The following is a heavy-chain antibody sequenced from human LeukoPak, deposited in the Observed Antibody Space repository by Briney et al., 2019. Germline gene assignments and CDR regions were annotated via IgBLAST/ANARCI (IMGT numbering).Heavy chain of an antibody. V-gene: IGHV1-18*01. CDR3: ARAPMVFGVDPEQHHFDT. D-gene: IGHD3-3*01. CDR2: ISGYNGNR. J-gene: IGHJ4*02. Sequence: GASVKVSCKTSDYDFFSFGISWVRQAPGQGLEWMGWISGYNGNRKIAQNFQRRISLTTDSSTRTAYMELGSLRSDDTAEYYCARAPMVFGVDPEQHHFDTWGQGTLVIVSS. CDR1: DYDFFSFG.